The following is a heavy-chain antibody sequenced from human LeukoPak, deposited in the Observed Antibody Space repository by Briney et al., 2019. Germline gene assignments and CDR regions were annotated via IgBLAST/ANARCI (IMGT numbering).Heavy chain of an antibody. D-gene: IGHD4/OR15-4a*01. CDR3: AREVRGTYLDY. CDR2: ISSSSSSI. CDR1: GFRFGDYA. V-gene: IGHV3-48*02. Sequence: PGGSLRLSCTTSGFRFGDYAMSWVRQAPGQGLEWVSYISSSSSSIYYADSVKGRFSISRDNAKNSLYLQMNSLRDEDTAVYFCAREVRGTYLDYWGQGTLVTVSS. J-gene: IGHJ4*02.